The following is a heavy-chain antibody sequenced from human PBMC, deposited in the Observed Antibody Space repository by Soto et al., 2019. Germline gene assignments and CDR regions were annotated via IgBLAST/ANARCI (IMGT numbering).Heavy chain of an antibody. CDR2: INHSGST. V-gene: IGHV4-34*01. J-gene: IGHJ4*01. CDR3: ASPPINSARSSGDYFDP. D-gene: IGHD3-10*01. CDR1: GGSFSGYY. Sequence: SETLSLTCAVYGGSFSGYYWSWIRQPPGKGLEWIGEINHSGSTNYNPSLKSRVTISVDTSKNQFSLKLSSVTAADTAVYYCASPPINSARSSGDYFDPWGPGTLVTVSS.